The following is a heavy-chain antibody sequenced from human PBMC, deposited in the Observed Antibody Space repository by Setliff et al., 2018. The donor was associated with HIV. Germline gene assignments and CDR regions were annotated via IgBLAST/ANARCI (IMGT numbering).Heavy chain of an antibody. D-gene: IGHD3-22*01. CDR1: GGTFSNYA. CDR2: IIPIFGST. V-gene: IGHV1-69*13. CDR3: ATLDQDFHSSAFDTFDI. Sequence: SVKVSCKASGGTFSNYAISWVRQAPGQGLEWMGGIIPIFGSTKYAQKFQGRVTITADESTSTADMELSSLRSDDTAVYYCATLDQDFHSSAFDTFDIWGQGTMVTVSS. J-gene: IGHJ3*02.